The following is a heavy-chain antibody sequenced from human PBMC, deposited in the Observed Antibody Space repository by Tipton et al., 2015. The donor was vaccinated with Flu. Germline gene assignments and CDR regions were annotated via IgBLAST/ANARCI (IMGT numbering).Heavy chain of an antibody. CDR3: TSKPRQINCDFWSVHIPSGLHDAFDI. CDR1: GFTFSNAW. D-gene: IGHD3-3*01. CDR2: IKSKTDGGTT. Sequence: GSLRLSCAASGFTFSNAWMSWVRQAPGKGLEWVGRIKSKTDGGTTDYAAPVKGRFTISRDDSKNTLYLQMNSLKTEDTAVYYCTSKPRQINCDFWSVHIPSGLHDAFDIWGQGTMVTVSS. V-gene: IGHV3-15*01. J-gene: IGHJ3*02.